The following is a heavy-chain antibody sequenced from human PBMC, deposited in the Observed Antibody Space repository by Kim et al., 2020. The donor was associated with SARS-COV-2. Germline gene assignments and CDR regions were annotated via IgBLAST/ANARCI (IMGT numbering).Heavy chain of an antibody. Sequence: SETLSLTCTVSGGSISSSSYYWGWIRQPPGKELEGIGSIYYSGSTYYNPSLKSRVTISVDTSKNQFSLKLTSVTAADTAVYYCALTGLLWFGELSPPDYWGQGTLVTVSS. D-gene: IGHD3-10*01. CDR2: IYYSGST. V-gene: IGHV4-39*01. CDR3: ALTGLLWFGELSPPDY. J-gene: IGHJ4*02. CDR1: GGSISSSSYY.